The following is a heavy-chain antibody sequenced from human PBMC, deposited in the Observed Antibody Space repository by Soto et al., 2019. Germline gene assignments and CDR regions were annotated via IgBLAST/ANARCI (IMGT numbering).Heavy chain of an antibody. CDR2: IWYDGSNK. CDR3: ARVPASHCSSTSCYTGGDDY. Sequence: QVQLVESGGGVVQPGRSLRLSCAASGFTFSSYGMHWVRQAPGKGLEWVAVIWYDGSNKYYADSVKGRFTISRDNSKNARYRQMNSLRAEDTAVYYCARVPASHCSSTSCYTGGDDYWGQGTLVTVSS. CDR1: GFTFSSYG. J-gene: IGHJ4*02. V-gene: IGHV3-33*01. D-gene: IGHD2-2*02.